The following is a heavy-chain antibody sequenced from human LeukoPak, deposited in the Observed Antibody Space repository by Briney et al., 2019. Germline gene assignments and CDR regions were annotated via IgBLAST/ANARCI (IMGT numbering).Heavy chain of an antibody. CDR1: GITFRTFW. J-gene: IGHJ4*02. V-gene: IGHV3-7*01. CDR2: LKEDGSDK. Sequence: PGGSLRLSCAASGITFRTFWMSWVRQAPGKGLEWVANLKEDGSDKYYADSVKGRFTISRDNAKNSLFLQMNSPRVDDTAIYYCARDSAGYDYWGQGTLVTVSS. D-gene: IGHD5-12*01. CDR3: ARDSAGYDY.